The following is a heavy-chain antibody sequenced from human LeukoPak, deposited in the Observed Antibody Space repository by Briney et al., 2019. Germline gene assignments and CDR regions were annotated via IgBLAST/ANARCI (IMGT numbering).Heavy chain of an antibody. D-gene: IGHD1-26*01. CDR1: GFTFSDYY. CDR3: ARDHYIVGATTPYFDY. V-gene: IGHV3-11*01. J-gene: IGHJ4*02. Sequence: GGSLRLSCAASGFTFSDYYMSWIRQAPGKGLEWVSYISSSGSTIYYADSVKGRFTISRDNAKNSLYLQMNSLRAGDTAVYYCARDHYIVGATTPYFDYWGQGTLVTVSS. CDR2: ISSSGSTI.